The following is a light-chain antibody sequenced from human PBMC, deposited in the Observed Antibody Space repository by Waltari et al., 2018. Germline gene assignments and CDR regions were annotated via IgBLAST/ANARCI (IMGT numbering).Light chain of an antibody. CDR2: LGS. V-gene: IGKV2-28*01. J-gene: IGKJ4*01. CDR1: QSLLHSNIYNY. Sequence: DIVMTQSPLSLAVTPGEPASIPCRSTQSLLHSNIYNYLAWYLQKPGQSPQLLIYLGSSRASGVPDRFTGSGSGTDFTLKISRVEAEDVGVYYCMQALQTPFTFGGGTKVEIK. CDR3: MQALQTPFT.